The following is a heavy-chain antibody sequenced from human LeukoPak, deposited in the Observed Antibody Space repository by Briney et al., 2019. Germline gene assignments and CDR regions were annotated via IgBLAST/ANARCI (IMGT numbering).Heavy chain of an antibody. V-gene: IGHV1-69*13. CDR2: IIPIFGTA. D-gene: IGHD1-1*01. CDR3: ARQYNWNDGNWFDP. CDR1: GGTFSSYA. Sequence: ASVKVSCKASGGTFSSYAISWVRQAPGQGLEWMGGIIPIFGTANYAQKFQGRVTITADESTSTAYMELSSLRSEDTAVYYCARQYNWNDGNWFDPWGQGTLVTVSS. J-gene: IGHJ5*02.